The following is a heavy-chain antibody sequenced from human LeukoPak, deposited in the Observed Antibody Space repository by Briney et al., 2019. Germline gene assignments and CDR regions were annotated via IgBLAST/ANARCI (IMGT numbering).Heavy chain of an antibody. Sequence: GGSLRLSCAASGFTFRSHSLDWVRQAPGKGLEWVSSITGSGSIQYADSVKGRFTISRDNSKNTLYLQMNSLRAEDTAVYYCAKAPRAAAGTYNGMDVWGQGTTVTVSS. CDR2: ITGSGSI. J-gene: IGHJ6*02. D-gene: IGHD6-13*01. V-gene: IGHV3-21*04. CDR1: GFTFRSHS. CDR3: AKAPRAAAGTYNGMDV.